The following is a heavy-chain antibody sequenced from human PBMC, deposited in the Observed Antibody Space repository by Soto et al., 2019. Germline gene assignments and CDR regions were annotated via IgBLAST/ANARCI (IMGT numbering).Heavy chain of an antibody. CDR3: TTGERGYSGYDYQFDY. D-gene: IGHD5-12*01. J-gene: IGHJ4*02. CDR1: GFTFSNAW. Sequence: GGSLRLSCAASGFTFSNAWMSWVRQAPGKGLEWVGRIKSKTDGGTTDYAAPVKGRFTISRDDSKNTLYLQMNSLKTEDTAVYYCTTGERGYSGYDYQFDYWGQGTLVTVSS. CDR2: IKSKTDGGTT. V-gene: IGHV3-15*01.